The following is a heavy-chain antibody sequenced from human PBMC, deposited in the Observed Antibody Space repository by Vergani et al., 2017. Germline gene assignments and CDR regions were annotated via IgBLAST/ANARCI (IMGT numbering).Heavy chain of an antibody. J-gene: IGHJ3*02. D-gene: IGHD2-8*01. Sequence: QLQLQESGPGLVKPSETLSLTCTVSGGSISSYYWSWIRQHPGKGLEWIGYIYYSGSTYYNPSLKSRVTISVDTSKNQFSLKLSSVTAADTAVYYCARERLYHDRNGEDAFDIWGQGTMVTVSS. V-gene: IGHV4-59*06. CDR1: GGSISSYY. CDR3: ARERLYHDRNGEDAFDI. CDR2: IYYSGST.